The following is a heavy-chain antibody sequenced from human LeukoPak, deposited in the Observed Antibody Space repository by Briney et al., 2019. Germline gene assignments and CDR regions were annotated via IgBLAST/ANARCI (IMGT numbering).Heavy chain of an antibody. J-gene: IGHJ6*03. Sequence: PSEALSLTCTVSGGSISSYYWSWIRQPPGKGLEWIGYIYYSGSTNYNPSLKSRVTISVDTPKNQLSLKLSSVTAADTAVYYCARVRATLFGVAMDYMDVWGRGTTVTVSS. CDR3: ARVRATLFGVAMDYMDV. CDR1: GGSISSYY. V-gene: IGHV4-59*08. D-gene: IGHD3-3*01. CDR2: IYYSGST.